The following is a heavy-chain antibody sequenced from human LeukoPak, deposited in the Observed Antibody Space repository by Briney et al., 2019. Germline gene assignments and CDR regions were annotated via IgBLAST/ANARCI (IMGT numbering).Heavy chain of an antibody. J-gene: IGHJ4*02. D-gene: IGHD2-8*01. Sequence: PGASVKVSCKASGYTFTGYYMHWVRQARGQGLELMGRINPNSGGTNYAQKFQGRVTMARDTSISTAYMELSRLRSDDTAVYYCARVHCTNGVCYLFDYWGQGTPVTVSS. V-gene: IGHV1-2*06. CDR2: INPNSGGT. CDR1: GYTFTGYY. CDR3: ARVHCTNGVCYLFDY.